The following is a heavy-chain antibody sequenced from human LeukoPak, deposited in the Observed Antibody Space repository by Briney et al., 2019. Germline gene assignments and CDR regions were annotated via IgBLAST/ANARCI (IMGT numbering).Heavy chain of an antibody. CDR3: ARDGREGDIVVVPAAILDY. Sequence: GGSLRLSCAASGFTFSSYAMSWVRQAPGKGLEWVSAISGSGGSTYYADSVKGRFTISRDNSKNTLYLQMNSLRAEDTAVYYCARDGREGDIVVVPAAILDYWGQGTLVTVSS. CDR1: GFTFSSYA. V-gene: IGHV3-23*01. J-gene: IGHJ4*02. D-gene: IGHD2-2*01. CDR2: ISGSGGST.